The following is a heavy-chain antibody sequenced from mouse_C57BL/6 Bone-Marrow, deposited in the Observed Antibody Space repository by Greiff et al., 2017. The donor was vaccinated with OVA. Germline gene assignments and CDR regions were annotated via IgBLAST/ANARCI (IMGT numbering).Heavy chain of an antibody. Sequence: EVQRVESGGGLVQPGGSLKLSCAASGFTFSDYGMPWVRQAPRQGREWVAFISNLACSNYYADTVTGRFTISGEKAKNTVYLEMSSLRSEDTAVYYCVYGSSSVMDYWGQGTSVTVSS. V-gene: IGHV5-15*01. J-gene: IGHJ4*01. CDR2: ISNLACSN. CDR3: VYGSSSVMDY. CDR1: GFTFSDYG. D-gene: IGHD1-1*01.